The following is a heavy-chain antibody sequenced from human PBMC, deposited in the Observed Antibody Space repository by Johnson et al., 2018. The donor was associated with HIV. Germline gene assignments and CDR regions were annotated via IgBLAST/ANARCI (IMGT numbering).Heavy chain of an antibody. CDR1: GFTFDDYA. J-gene: IGHJ3*02. V-gene: IGHV3-9*01. CDR2: ISWNSGSI. D-gene: IGHD2-8*02. CDR3: AKGSGGEADAFDI. Sequence: QLVESGGGLVQPGRSLRLSCAASGFTFDDYAMHWVRQAPGKGLEWVSGISWNSGSIGYADSVKGRFTISRDNAKNSLYLQMNSLRAEDTALYYCAKGSGGEADAFDIWGQGTMVTVSS.